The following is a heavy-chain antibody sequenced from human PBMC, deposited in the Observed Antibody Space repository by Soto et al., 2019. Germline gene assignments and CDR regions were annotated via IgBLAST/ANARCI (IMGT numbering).Heavy chain of an antibody. J-gene: IGHJ4*01. D-gene: IGHD4-17*01. CDR3: ARRYGDYFDY. CDR2: IYYSGST. CDR1: GGSISSYY. Sequence: SETLSLTCTVSGGSISSYYWSWIRQPPGKGLEWIGYIYYSGSTNYNPSLKSRVTISVDTSKNQFSLKLSSVTAADTAVYYCARRYGDYFDYWGHGTLVTVSS. V-gene: IGHV4-59*08.